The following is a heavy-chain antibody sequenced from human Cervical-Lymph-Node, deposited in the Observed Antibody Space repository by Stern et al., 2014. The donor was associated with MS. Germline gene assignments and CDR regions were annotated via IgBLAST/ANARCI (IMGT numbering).Heavy chain of an antibody. J-gene: IGHJ4*02. CDR2: IWDDGSNP. V-gene: IGHV3-33*01. CDR1: GFSFSRYA. D-gene: IGHD6-13*01. CDR3: ASAYSSSHYYFDY. Sequence: VQLVESGGGVVQPGRSLRLSCAASGFSFSRYAMHWVRQAPGKGLEWVALIWDDGSNPYYADSVTGRFTISRDTFKNTLYLQMNSLRAEDTAVYYCASAYSSSHYYFDYWGQGTLVTVSS.